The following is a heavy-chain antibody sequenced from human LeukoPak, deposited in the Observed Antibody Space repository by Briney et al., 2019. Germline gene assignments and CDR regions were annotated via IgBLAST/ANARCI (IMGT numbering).Heavy chain of an antibody. J-gene: IGHJ4*02. CDR3: ARDLLDYGTAYYDVGIFDS. Sequence: GGSLRLSCEASGFSFSTSGVHWVRQAPGKGLEWMAVISKDGRKNHYADSVKGRFTISRDNSKSTLFLQMNSLRPEDTGIYYCARDLLDYGTAYYDVGIFDSWGQGTRVTVSS. V-gene: IGHV3-30*04. CDR1: GFSFSTSG. D-gene: IGHD3-16*01. CDR2: ISKDGRKN.